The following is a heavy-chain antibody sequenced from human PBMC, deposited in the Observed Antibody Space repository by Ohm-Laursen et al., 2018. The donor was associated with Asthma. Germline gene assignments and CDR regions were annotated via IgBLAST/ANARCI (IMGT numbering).Heavy chain of an antibody. J-gene: IGHJ6*02. CDR1: GFTFRNHG. V-gene: IGHV3-30*03. CDR3: ARGKGFRRDWVSYGMDV. CDR2: ISYDESEK. Sequence: SLRLSCSASGFTFRNHGLHWVRQAPGKGLEWVAVISYDESEKYYADSVKGRFAISRDNSRDKLFLQMNSLRVEDTAVYHCARGKGFRRDWVSYGMDVWGQGTTVTVSS. D-gene: IGHD2-15*01.